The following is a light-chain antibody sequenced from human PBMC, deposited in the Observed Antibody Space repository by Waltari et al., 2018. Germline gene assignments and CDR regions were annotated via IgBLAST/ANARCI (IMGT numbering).Light chain of an antibody. CDR1: GGGGGDEKL. CDR2: QVS. Sequence: QAAVAQTASGPGSTGTAIGSACTGAGGGGGDEKLGCLYHQHPGKAPKLLIYQVSQRPSGVSDRFSGSKSGTTASLTIPGLQAEDEADFYCCSYAGSCSSVVFGGGTKLTVL. J-gene: IGLJ2*01. CDR3: CSYAGSCSSVV. V-gene: IGLV2-23*02.